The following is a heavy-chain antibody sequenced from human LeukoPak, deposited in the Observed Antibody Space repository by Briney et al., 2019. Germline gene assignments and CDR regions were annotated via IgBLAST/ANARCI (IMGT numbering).Heavy chain of an antibody. J-gene: IGHJ4*02. D-gene: IGHD1-26*01. CDR2: VNRDGSET. CDR1: GFTLSNHW. V-gene: IGHV3-7*03. Sequence: GVSLRLSCAASGFTLSNHWMTWVRQVPGRGPEWVANVNRDGSETYYLDSVKGRFTISKDNSKNTLFLQMNSLRAEDTAVYYCAREMGATREFDYWGQGTLVTVSS. CDR3: AREMGATREFDY.